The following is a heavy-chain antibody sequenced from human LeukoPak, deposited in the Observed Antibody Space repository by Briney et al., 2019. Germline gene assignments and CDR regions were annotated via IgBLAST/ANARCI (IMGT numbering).Heavy chain of an antibody. CDR1: GFSFSTHW. D-gene: IGHD5-24*01. J-gene: IGHJ3*02. CDR2: IKQDGSVI. V-gene: IGHV3-7*01. Sequence: GGSLRLSCAASGFSFSTHWMSWFRQAPGKGLEWVALIKQDGSVIHYVDSVKGRFTISRDNAKNSLPLQMNSLRADDTAVYYCAGDEGWTFDIWGQGTKVTVSS. CDR3: AGDEGWTFDI.